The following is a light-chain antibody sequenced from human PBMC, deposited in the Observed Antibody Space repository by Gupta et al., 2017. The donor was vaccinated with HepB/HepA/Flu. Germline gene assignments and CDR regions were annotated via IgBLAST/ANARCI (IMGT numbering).Light chain of an antibody. CDR1: SGHSSYA. CDR2: VNSDGSH. V-gene: IGLV4-69*01. Sequence: QLVVTQSPSASASLGASVKPTCTLSSGHSSYAIAWHQQQPEKGPRYLMMVNSDGSHSKGDGIPYRFSGSSYGAERYLTISSLQSEDDAYYYCQTWGTGIVFGGGTKLTVL. J-gene: IGLJ3*02. CDR3: QTWGTGIV.